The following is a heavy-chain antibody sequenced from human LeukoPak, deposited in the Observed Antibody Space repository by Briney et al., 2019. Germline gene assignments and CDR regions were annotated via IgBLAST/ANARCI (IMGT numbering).Heavy chain of an antibody. CDR1: GGSISSGGYS. J-gene: IGHJ5*02. Sequence: PSETLSLTCAVSGGSISSGGYSWSWIRQPPGKGLEWIGYIYHSGSTYYNPSLKSRVTISVDRSKNQFPLKLSSVTAADTAVYYCAREFKLSFDPWGQGTLVTVSS. CDR3: AREFKLSFDP. D-gene: IGHD3-16*02. CDR2: IYHSGST. V-gene: IGHV4-30-2*01.